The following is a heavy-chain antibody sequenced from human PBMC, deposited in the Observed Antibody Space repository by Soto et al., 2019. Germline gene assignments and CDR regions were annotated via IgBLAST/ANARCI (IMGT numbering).Heavy chain of an antibody. J-gene: IGHJ6*02. V-gene: IGHV3-30*18. Sequence: GGSLRLSCAASGFTFSSYGMHWVRQAPGKGLEWVAVISYDGSNKYYADSVKGRFTISRDNSKNTLYLQMNSLRAEDTAVYYCAKDLGVVAAIALRYGMDVWGQGTTVTVSS. CDR2: ISYDGSNK. D-gene: IGHD2-15*01. CDR1: GFTFSSYG. CDR3: AKDLGVVAAIALRYGMDV.